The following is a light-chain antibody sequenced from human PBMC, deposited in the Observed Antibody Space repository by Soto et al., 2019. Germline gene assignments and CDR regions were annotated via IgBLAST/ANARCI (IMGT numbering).Light chain of an antibody. J-gene: IGLJ1*01. CDR2: EVT. Sequence: QLVLTQPPSASGSPGQSVTISCTGTSSDVGGYNYVSWYHQHPGKAPKLMIYEVTKRPSGVPDRFSGSKSGNTASLTVSGLQAEDEADYYCTSYAGNNKYVFGTGTKVTVL. V-gene: IGLV2-8*01. CDR1: SSDVGGYNY. CDR3: TSYAGNNKYV.